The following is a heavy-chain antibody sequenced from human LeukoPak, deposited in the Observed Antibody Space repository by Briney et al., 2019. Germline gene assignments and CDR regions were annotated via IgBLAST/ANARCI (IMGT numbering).Heavy chain of an antibody. CDR1: GIRFSALW. D-gene: IGHD2-2*01. J-gene: IGHJ4*02. Sequence: GGSLRLSCVASGIRFSALWMNWVRQALGKGLELVASINEDGSEKYYVDSVKGRFTISRDNPKKSLYLQLNSLRVDDTAVYFCARDSDAYDYWGQGTLVTVSS. CDR2: INEDGSEK. V-gene: IGHV3-7*01. CDR3: ARDSDAYDY.